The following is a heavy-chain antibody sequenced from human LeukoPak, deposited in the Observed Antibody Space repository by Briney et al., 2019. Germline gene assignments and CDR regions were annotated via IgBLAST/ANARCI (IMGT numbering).Heavy chain of an antibody. V-gene: IGHV4-4*07. D-gene: IGHD3-9*01. CDR1: GGSFSGYY. CDR2: IYTSGST. J-gene: IGHJ3*02. CDR3: ARDPTLRYFDWLFRGDAFDI. Sequence: PSETLSLTCAVYGGSFSGYYWSWIRQPAGKGLEWIGRIYTSGSTNYNPSLKSRVTMSVDTSKNQFSLKLSSVTAADTAVYYCARDPTLRYFDWLFRGDAFDIWGQGTMVTVSS.